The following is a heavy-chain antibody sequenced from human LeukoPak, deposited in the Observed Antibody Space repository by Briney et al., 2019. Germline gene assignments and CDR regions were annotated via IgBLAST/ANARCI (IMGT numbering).Heavy chain of an antibody. CDR2: IYYSGST. CDR1: GGSISSGDYY. D-gene: IGHD3-16*02. V-gene: IGHV4-30-4*01. CDR3: AREGSYDYVWGSYRYLTFDY. J-gene: IGHJ4*02. Sequence: SQTLSLTCTVSGGSISSGDYYWSWIRQPPGKGLEWIGYIYYSGSTYYNPSLKSRVTISVDTSKNQFSLKLSSVTAADTAVYYCAREGSYDYVWGSYRYLTFDYWGQGTLVTVSS.